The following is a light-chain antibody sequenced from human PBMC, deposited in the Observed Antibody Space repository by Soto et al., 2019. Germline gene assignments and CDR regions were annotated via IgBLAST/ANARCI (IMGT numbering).Light chain of an antibody. V-gene: IGLV2-14*01. CDR3: SSYTSSSPLYV. CDR2: QVS. J-gene: IGLJ1*01. CDR1: SSDVGGYNY. Sequence: QSGLTQPASLSGSPGQSITISCTGTSSDVGGYNYVSWYRQHPGKAPKLMIHQVSNRPSRVSNRFSGPKPGNTASPTISGLQAEDEADYYCSSYTSSSPLYVFGTGTKVPV.